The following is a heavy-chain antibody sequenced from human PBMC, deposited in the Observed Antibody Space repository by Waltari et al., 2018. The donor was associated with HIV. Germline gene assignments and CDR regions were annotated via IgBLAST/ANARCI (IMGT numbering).Heavy chain of an antibody. V-gene: IGHV4-39*07. CDR3: ASVFWSGYYLGF. D-gene: IGHD3-3*01. Sequence: QLQLQESGPGLVKASETLSLTCAVSGGSISSSNYYWGWIRQPPGKGLEWIGSIYYSGNTYSNPSLDSRVTISVETSKSQFSLDLSSLTAADTAVYYCASVFWSGYYLGFWGQGILVTVSS. CDR1: GGSISSSNYY. CDR2: IYYSGNT. J-gene: IGHJ4*02.